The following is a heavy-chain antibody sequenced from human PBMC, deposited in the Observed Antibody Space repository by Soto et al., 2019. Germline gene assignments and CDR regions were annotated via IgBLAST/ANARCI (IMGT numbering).Heavy chain of an antibody. CDR2: TYYRSKWYN. D-gene: IGHD1-26*01. J-gene: IGHJ4*02. CDR3: ARVPGPIVGATTFDY. V-gene: IGHV6-1*01. Sequence: SQTLSLTCAMSGDSVASNSAAWNWIRQSPSRGLEWLGRTYYRSKWYNDYAVSVKSRITINPDTSKNQFSLQLNSVTPEDTAVYYCARVPGPIVGATTFDYWGQGTLVTVSS. CDR1: GDSVASNSAA.